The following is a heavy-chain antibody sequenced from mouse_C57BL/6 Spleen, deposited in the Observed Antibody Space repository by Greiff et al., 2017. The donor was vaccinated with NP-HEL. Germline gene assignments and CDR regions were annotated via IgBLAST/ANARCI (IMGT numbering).Heavy chain of an antibody. CDR2: IYPGSGST. CDR3: ARRLPPFDY. J-gene: IGHJ2*01. Sequence: QVQLKQPGAELVKPGASVKMSCKASGYTFTSYWITWVKQRPGQGLEWIGDIYPGSGSTNYNEKFKSKATLTVDTSSSTTYMQLSSLTSEDSAVYYCARRLPPFDYWGQGTTLTVSS. D-gene: IGHD2-4*01. CDR1: GYTFTSYW. V-gene: IGHV1-55*01.